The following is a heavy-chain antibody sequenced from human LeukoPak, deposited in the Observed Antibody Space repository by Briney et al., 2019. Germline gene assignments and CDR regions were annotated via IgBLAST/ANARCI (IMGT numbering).Heavy chain of an antibody. CDR2: IYPGDSDT. D-gene: IGHD3-10*01. CDR1: GYSFTSYW. CDR3: ARHKPYYYGSPDLGYYCYYGMDV. J-gene: IGHJ6*04. V-gene: IGHV5-51*01. Sequence: GESLKISCKSSGYSFTSYWIGWVRQMPGKGLEWMGIIYPGDSDTRYSPSFQGQVTISADKSISTAYLQWSSLKASDTAMYYCARHKPYYYGSPDLGYYCYYGMDVWGKGTTVTVSS.